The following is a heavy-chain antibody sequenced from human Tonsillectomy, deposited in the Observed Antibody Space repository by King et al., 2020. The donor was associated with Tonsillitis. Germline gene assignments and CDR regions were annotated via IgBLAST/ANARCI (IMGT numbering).Heavy chain of an antibody. CDR1: GFSLNTRGVG. D-gene: IGHD4-17*01. CDR2: IYWDGDK. V-gene: IGHV2-5*02. CDR3: AQRPSLRDGWY. Sequence: FTLKESGPTLVKPTQTLTLTCTFSGFSLNTRGVGVGWIRQPPGKALEWLPLIYWDGDKRYSPSLKSRLTITKDTSKNQVVLTMINMDPVDTATYFCAQRPSLRDGWYWGQGALVTVSS. J-gene: IGHJ4*02.